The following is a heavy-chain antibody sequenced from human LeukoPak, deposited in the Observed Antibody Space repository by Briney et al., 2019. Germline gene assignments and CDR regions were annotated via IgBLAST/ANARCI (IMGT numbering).Heavy chain of an antibody. CDR3: ARDQHYSWFYY. Sequence: SETLSLTCTVSGASINSDNHYWSWIRQSPGKGLEWLGSYHSESTDYSPSLRSRVTMSVDTSKNQFSLKVNSVTAADTAVYYCARDQHYSWFYYWGQGTLVTVSS. D-gene: IGHD4-11*01. J-gene: IGHJ4*02. V-gene: IGHV4-30-4*01. CDR2: YHSEST. CDR1: GASINSDNHY.